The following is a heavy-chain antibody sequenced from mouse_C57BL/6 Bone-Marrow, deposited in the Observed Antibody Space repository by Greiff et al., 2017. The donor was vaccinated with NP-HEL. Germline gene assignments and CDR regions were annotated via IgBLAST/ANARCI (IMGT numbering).Heavy chain of an antibody. J-gene: IGHJ1*03. CDR3: ARAYGKGYWYFDV. CDR2: IYPGDGDT. V-gene: IGHV1-82*01. CDR1: GYAFSSSW. Sequence: QVHVKQSGPELVKPGASVKISCKASGYAFSSSWMNWVKQRPGKGLEWIGRIYPGDGDTNYNGKFKGKATLTADKSSSTAYMQLSSLTSEDSAVYFCARAYGKGYWYFDVWGTGTTVTVSS. D-gene: IGHD1-1*01.